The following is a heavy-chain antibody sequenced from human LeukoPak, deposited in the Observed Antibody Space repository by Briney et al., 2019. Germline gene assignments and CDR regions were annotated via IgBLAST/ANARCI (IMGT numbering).Heavy chain of an antibody. V-gene: IGHV3-48*04. D-gene: IGHD3-16*01. CDR3: ASMVMITFGGGDPTLDY. CDR2: ISSIGSTI. CDR1: GFTFSSYS. Sequence: PGGSLGLSYAASGFTFSSYSMNWVRHAPGKGLEWVSYISSIGSTIHYADSVKGRYTISRDNAKNALYLQMNILRAEDTAVYYCASMVMITFGGGDPTLDYWGQGTLVTASS. J-gene: IGHJ4*02.